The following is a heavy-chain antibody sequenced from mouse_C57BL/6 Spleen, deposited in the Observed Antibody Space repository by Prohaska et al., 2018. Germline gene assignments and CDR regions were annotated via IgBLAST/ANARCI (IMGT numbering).Heavy chain of an antibody. Sequence: EVQLLETGGGLVQPGGSRGLSCEGSGFTFSGFWMSWVRQTPGKTLEWIGDINSDGSAIKDEPAIKDRFTIFRDNDKSTLYLQMSNVRSEDTATYFCRRYGNHWYFDVWGTGTTVTVSS. V-gene: IGHV11-2*01. CDR1: GFTFSGFW. CDR3: RRYGNHWYFDV. CDR2: INSDGSAI. J-gene: IGHJ1*03. D-gene: IGHD2-1*01.